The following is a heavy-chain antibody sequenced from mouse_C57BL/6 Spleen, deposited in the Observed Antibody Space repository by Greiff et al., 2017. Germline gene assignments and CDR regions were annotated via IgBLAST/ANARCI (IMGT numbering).Heavy chain of an antibody. CDR2: ISDGGSYT. J-gene: IGHJ3*01. V-gene: IGHV5-4*03. CDR3: ARGPYDGIAY. CDR1: GFTFSSYA. Sequence: EVKLVESGGGLVKPGGSLKLSCAASGFTFSSYAMSWVRQTPEKRLEWVATISDGGSYTYYPDNVKGRFTISRDNAKNNLYLQMSHLKSEDTAMYYCARGPYDGIAYWGQGTLVTVSA. D-gene: IGHD2-3*01.